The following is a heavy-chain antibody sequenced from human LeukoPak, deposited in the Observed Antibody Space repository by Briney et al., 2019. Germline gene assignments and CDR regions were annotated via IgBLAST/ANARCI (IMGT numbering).Heavy chain of an antibody. Sequence: GGSLRLSCAASGFTFNNYAMHWARQAPGKGLEWVAVVSYDGSDKYYPDSVKGRFTISRDNSKNTMYLQMNSLGAEDTAVYYCASQDTSAYYLYWGQGTLVTVSS. CDR1: GFTFNNYA. CDR2: VSYDGSDK. D-gene: IGHD6-19*01. J-gene: IGHJ4*02. CDR3: ASQDTSAYYLY. V-gene: IGHV3-30-3*01.